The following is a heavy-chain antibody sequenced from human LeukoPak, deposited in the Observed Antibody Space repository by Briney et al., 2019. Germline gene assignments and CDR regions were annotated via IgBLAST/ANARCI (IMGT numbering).Heavy chain of an antibody. CDR2: IYYSGST. D-gene: IGHD1/OR15-1a*01. Sequence: SETLSLTCTVSGGSISSYYWSWIRQPPGKGLEWIGYIYYSGSTNYNPSLKSRVTISVDMSKNQFSLKLSSVTAADTAVYYCARENRGKKGAYYYFYMDVWGKGTTVTISS. CDR1: GGSISSYY. V-gene: IGHV4-59*01. CDR3: ARENRGKKGAYYYFYMDV. J-gene: IGHJ6*03.